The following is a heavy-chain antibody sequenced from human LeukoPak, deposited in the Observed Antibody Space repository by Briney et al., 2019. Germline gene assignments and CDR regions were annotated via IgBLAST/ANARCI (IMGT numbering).Heavy chain of an antibody. J-gene: IGHJ5*02. Sequence: PGGSLRLSCVGSGFTFIEHEMNWVRQTPGKGLEWISYISGDAETIFYRDSVRGRVTISRDNTKNSLYLQMNSLRAEDTAVYYCARDGCSSTSCRFYNWFDPWGQGTLVTVSS. CDR3: ARDGCSSTSCRFYNWFDP. V-gene: IGHV3-48*03. D-gene: IGHD2-2*01. CDR1: GFTFIEHE. CDR2: ISGDAETI.